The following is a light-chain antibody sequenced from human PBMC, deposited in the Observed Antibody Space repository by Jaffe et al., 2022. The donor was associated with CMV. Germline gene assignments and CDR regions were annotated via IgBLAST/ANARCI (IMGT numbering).Light chain of an antibody. J-gene: IGKJ1*01. CDR1: QSISNW. CDR2: KAS. V-gene: IGKV1-5*03. CDR3: QQYNSYSWT. Sequence: DIQMTQSPSTLSASVGDRVTITCRASQSISNWLAWYQQKPGKAPKVLIYKASGLESGVPSRFSGSGSGTEFTLTISSLQPDDFATYYCQQYNSYSWTFGQGTKVEIK.